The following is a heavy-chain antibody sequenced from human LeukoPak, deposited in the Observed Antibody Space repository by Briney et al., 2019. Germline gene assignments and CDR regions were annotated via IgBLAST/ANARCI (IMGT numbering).Heavy chain of an antibody. J-gene: IGHJ4*02. V-gene: IGHV3-30-3*01. CDR2: ISYDGSNK. CDR1: GFTFSSYA. D-gene: IGHD5-18*01. CDR3: ARDSYSYGYLDY. Sequence: GGSLRLSCAASGFTFSSYAMHWVRQAPGKGLEWVAVISYDGSNKYYAGSVKGRFTISRDNSKNTLYLQMNSLRAEDTAVYYCARDSYSYGYLDYWGQGTLVTVSS.